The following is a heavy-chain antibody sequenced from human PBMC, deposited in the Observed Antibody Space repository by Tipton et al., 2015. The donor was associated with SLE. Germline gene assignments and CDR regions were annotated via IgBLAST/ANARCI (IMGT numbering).Heavy chain of an antibody. CDR1: GDSVSSNSAA. Sequence: GLVKPSQTLSLTCAISGDSVSSNSAAWNWIRQSPSRGLEWLGRTYYRSKWYTDYAVSVKSRITINPDTSKNQFSLQLNSVTPEDTAVYYCARNPPSGDSPYWYFDLWGRGTLVTVSS. CDR3: ARNPPSGDSPYWYFDL. J-gene: IGHJ2*01. CDR2: TYYRSKWYT. V-gene: IGHV6-1*01. D-gene: IGHD4-17*01.